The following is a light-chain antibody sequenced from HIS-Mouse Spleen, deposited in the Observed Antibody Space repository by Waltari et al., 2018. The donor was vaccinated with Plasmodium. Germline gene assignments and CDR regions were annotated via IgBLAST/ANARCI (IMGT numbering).Light chain of an antibody. Sequence: DIQMTQSPSSLSASVGDRVTITCRASQSISSYLHWYQQKPGKAPKLLIYAASSLQSGVPSRFSGSGSGTDFTLTSSSLQPEDFATYYCQQSYSTPPTFGGGTKVEIK. J-gene: IGKJ4*01. CDR1: QSISSY. CDR2: AAS. CDR3: QQSYSTPPT. V-gene: IGKV1-39*01.